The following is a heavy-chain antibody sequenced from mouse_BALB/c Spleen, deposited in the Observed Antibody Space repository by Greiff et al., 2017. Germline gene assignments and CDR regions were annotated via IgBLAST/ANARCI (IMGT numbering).Heavy chain of an antibody. CDR2: IDPETGGT. CDR1: GYTFTDYE. Sequence: QVQLQQSGAELVRPGASVTLSCKASGYTFTDYEMHWVKQTPVHGLEWIGAIDPETGGTAYNQKFKGKATLTADKSSSTAYMELRSLTSEDSAVYYCTRRFTTVVPGFAYWGQGTLVTVSA. D-gene: IGHD1-1*01. J-gene: IGHJ3*01. V-gene: IGHV1-15*01. CDR3: TRRFTTVVPGFAY.